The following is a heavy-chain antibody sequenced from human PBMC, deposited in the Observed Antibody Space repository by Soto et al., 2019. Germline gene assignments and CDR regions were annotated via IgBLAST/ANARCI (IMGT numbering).Heavy chain of an antibody. D-gene: IGHD2-8*01. CDR2: IGGYNGDT. CDR1: GYTFSRYG. CDR3: AKNGQPPYYYYGMDV. J-gene: IGHJ6*02. V-gene: IGHV1-18*01. Sequence: ASVKVSCKASGYTFSRYGISWVRQAPGQGLEWMGWIGGYNGDTKYAQKVQGRVTMTIDTSTYTAYMELRSLTSDDTAIYYCAKNGQPPYYYYGMDVWGQGTTVTVSS.